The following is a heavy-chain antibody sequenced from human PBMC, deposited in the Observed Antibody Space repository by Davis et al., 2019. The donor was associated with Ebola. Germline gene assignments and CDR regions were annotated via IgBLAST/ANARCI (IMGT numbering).Heavy chain of an antibody. CDR2: IYYSGST. V-gene: IGHV4-61*05. J-gene: IGHJ6*02. CDR3: ARMRFGDLRDDYYYYGMDV. Sequence: MPGGSLRLSCTVSGGSISSSSYYWGWIRQPPGKGLEWIGYIYYSGSTNYNPSLKSRVTISVDTSKKQFSLKLSSVTAADMAVYYCARMRFGDLRDDYYYYGMDVWGQGTTVTVSS. CDR1: GGSISSSSYY. D-gene: IGHD3-10*01.